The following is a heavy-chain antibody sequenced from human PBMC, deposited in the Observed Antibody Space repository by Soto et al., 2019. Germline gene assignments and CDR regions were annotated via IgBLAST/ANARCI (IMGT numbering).Heavy chain of an antibody. CDR3: APLTVSLSGPYGIHV. J-gene: IGHJ6*02. V-gene: IGHV4-39*01. Sequence: SVTLSLTCRVSGDSFSMSDNYLAWIRQPPGKGLEWIGSMLYSGLTYYNPSLKSRVTLSVDTSKNQFSVRLNSVTASDTAVYYCAPLTVSLSGPYGIHVWGQGTTVTVSS. CDR2: MLYSGLT. D-gene: IGHD2-15*01. CDR1: GDSFSMSDNY.